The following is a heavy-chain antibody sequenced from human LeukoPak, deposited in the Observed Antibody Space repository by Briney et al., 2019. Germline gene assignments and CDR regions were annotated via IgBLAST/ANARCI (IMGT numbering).Heavy chain of an antibody. J-gene: IGHJ5*02. Sequence: SETLCLTCTVSGGSISTYYWSWIRQPPGKGLEWIGYIHYIGTTNYNPSLKSRVTMSVDTSKNQFSLKLSSGTAADTAVYFCARHLRVGNSANWFDPWGQGTLVTVSS. V-gene: IGHV4-59*08. D-gene: IGHD4-23*01. CDR3: ARHLRVGNSANWFDP. CDR2: IHYIGTT. CDR1: GGSISTYY.